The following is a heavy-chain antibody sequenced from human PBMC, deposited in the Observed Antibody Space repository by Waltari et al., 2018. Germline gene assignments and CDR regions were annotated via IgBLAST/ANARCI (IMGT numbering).Heavy chain of an antibody. CDR1: GGSFSGYY. V-gene: IGHV4-34*01. CDR3: AREYCSSTSCYSRDWYFDL. J-gene: IGHJ2*01. D-gene: IGHD2-2*02. CDR2: INHSGST. Sequence: QVQLQQWGAGLLKPSETLSLTCAVYGGSFSGYYWSWIRQPPGKGLEWSGEINHSGSTNYNPSLKIRVTISLDTSKNQFSLKLSSVTAADTAVYYCAREYCSSTSCYSRDWYFDLWGRGTLVTVSS.